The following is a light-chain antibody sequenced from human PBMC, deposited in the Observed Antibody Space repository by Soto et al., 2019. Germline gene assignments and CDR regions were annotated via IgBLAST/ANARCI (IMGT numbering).Light chain of an antibody. J-gene: IGKJ1*01. CDR1: QSISSW. Sequence: DIQMTQSPSTLSASVGDRVTITCRASQSISSWLAWYQQKPGKAPKLLIYKASSLESGVPSRFSGSGSGTEFTFTISSLQPDDFATYYCQQYGTFGQGTKVEIK. V-gene: IGKV1-5*03. CDR2: KAS. CDR3: QQYGT.